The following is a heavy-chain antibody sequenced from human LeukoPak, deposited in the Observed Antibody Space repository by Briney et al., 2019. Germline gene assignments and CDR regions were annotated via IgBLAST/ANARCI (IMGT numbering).Heavy chain of an antibody. J-gene: IGHJ4*02. Sequence: GGTLRLSCAASGFTFSNAWMSWVCLAPGTGLEWVYSIKSKTDGGTTDYAAPVNGRFTISRDDSKNTLYLKMNSLKTEDTAVYYCTTGSRTFWDDSSGYQHFDYWGQGTLVTVSS. CDR3: TTGSRTFWDDSSGYQHFDY. CDR2: IKSKTDGGTT. CDR1: GFTFSNAW. D-gene: IGHD3-22*01. V-gene: IGHV3-15*01.